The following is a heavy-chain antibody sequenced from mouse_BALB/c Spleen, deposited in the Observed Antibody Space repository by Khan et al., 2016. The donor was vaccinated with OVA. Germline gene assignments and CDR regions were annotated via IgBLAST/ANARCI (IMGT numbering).Heavy chain of an antibody. CDR3: ARVYGGDFDY. Sequence: EVQLQESGPGLVKPSQSLSLTCTVTGYSITSDYAWNWIRQFPGNKLEWMGYISYSGNTNYNPSLKSRISITRATSKNQFFLQLNSVTTEDTTTDYGARVYGGDFDYWGQGTTLTVSS. CDR2: ISYSGNT. J-gene: IGHJ2*01. CDR1: GYSITSDYA. D-gene: IGHD2-10*02. V-gene: IGHV3-2*02.